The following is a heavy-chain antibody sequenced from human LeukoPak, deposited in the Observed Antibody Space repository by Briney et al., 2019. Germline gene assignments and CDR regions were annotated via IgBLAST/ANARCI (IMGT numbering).Heavy chain of an antibody. D-gene: IGHD3-22*01. Sequence: SQTLSLTCVISGDSVSINSAAWNWIRQSPSRGLEWLGRTYYGSKWYNEYAVSVKSRITINPDTSKNQFSLQLNSVTPEDTAVYYCARDGDSSGYRRYFDLWGRGTLVTVSS. CDR3: ARDGDSSGYRRYFDL. V-gene: IGHV6-1*01. CDR1: GDSVSINSAA. J-gene: IGHJ2*01. CDR2: TYYGSKWYN.